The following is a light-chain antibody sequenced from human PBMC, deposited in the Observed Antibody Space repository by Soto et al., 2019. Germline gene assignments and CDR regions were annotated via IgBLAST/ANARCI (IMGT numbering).Light chain of an antibody. CDR2: DVS. Sequence: QSVLTQPASVSGSAGQSITISCSGTSSDVGGYNFVSWYQVHPGKTPRLILYDVSSRPSGVSYRFSGSKSANTASLNISRLQAGDEADYYCSSYTTTTSLVLFGGGTKLTVL. CDR1: SSDVGGYNF. V-gene: IGLV2-14*03. J-gene: IGLJ2*01. CDR3: SSYTTTTSLVL.